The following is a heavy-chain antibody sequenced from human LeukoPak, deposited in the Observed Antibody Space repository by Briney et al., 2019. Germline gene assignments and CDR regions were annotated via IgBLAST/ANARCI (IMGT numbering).Heavy chain of an antibody. Sequence: ASVKVSYKASGYTFTSYDINWVRQATGQGLEWMGWMNPNSGNTGYAQKFQGRVTMTRNTSISTAYMELSSLRSEDTAVYYCARVLYYYDSSGYQKGLFDYWGQGTLVTVSS. CDR2: MNPNSGNT. D-gene: IGHD3-22*01. CDR3: ARVLYYYDSSGYQKGLFDY. V-gene: IGHV1-8*01. J-gene: IGHJ4*02. CDR1: GYTFTSYD.